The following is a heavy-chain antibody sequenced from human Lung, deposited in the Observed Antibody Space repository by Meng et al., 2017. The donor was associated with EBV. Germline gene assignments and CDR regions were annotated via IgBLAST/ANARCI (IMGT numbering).Heavy chain of an antibody. CDR2: INAGNGNT. Sequence: QVQLVQSGAEGKKPGASVKVSCQASGYTLTSYAMHWVRQAPGQRLEWMGWINAGNGNTKYSQRFQGRVTITRDTSASTAYMELSSLRSEDTTVYYCARAGYDSSGYYPQPFDYWGQGTLVTVAS. D-gene: IGHD3-22*01. CDR3: ARAGYDSSGYYPQPFDY. CDR1: GYTLTSYA. V-gene: IGHV1-3*01. J-gene: IGHJ4*02.